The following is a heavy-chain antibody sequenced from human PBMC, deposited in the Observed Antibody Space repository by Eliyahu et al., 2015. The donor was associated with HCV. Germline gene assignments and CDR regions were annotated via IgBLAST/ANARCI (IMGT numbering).Heavy chain of an antibody. D-gene: IGHD3-3*01. J-gene: IGHJ6*02. CDR1: SDYH. Sequence: QVQLQQWGAGLLKPSETLSFSDYHWSWIRQPPGKGLEWIGEINHRGSTKYNPSLESRVTISIDTSKNQFSLKLSSVTAADTAVYYCARGRSFLGVVIIYYYYGMDVWGQGTTVSVS. CDR3: ARGRSFLGVVIIYYYYGMDV. V-gene: IGHV4-34*02. CDR2: INHRGST.